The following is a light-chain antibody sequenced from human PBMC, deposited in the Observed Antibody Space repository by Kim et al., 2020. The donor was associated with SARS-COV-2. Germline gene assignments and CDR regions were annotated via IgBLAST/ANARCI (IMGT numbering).Light chain of an antibody. CDR1: SGSIASNF. J-gene: IGLJ3*02. V-gene: IGLV6-57*03. Sequence: KTVTTSCTRSSGSIASNFVQWYQQRPGSAPTTVIYEDHQRPSGVPDRFSGSIDSSSNSASLTISGLKTEDEADYFCQSYDTTSYWVFGGGTKLTVL. CDR2: EDH. CDR3: QSYDTTSYWV.